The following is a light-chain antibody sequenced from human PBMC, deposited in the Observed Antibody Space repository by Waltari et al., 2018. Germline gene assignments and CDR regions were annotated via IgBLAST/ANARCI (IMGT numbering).Light chain of an antibody. CDR3: SSSTFTTLI. CDR1: SSDVGAYDY. CDR2: DVS. J-gene: IGLJ2*01. V-gene: IGLV2-14*03. Sequence: QSALTQPASVSGSPGQSITISCTGPSSDVGAYDYVSWYQQHPGKAPKLMIYDVSRRPSGVSNRFSGSKSGNTASLTISGLQTEDEADYYCSSSTFTTLIFGGGTKLTVL.